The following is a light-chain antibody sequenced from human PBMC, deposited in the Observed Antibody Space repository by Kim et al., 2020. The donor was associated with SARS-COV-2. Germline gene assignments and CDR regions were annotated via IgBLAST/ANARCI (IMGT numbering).Light chain of an antibody. V-gene: IGKV3-15*01. Sequence: EIVMTQSPATLSVSPGERATLSCRASQSVSSNLAWYQQKPGQAPRLLIYGASTRATGIPARFSGSGSGTEFTLTISSLQSEDFAVYYCQQYNNRPGTFGQGTKVDIK. CDR1: QSVSSN. CDR3: QQYNNRPGT. CDR2: GAS. J-gene: IGKJ1*01.